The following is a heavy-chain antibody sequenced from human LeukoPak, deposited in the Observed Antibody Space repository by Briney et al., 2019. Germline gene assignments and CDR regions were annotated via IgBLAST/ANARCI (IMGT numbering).Heavy chain of an antibody. Sequence: PSETLSLTCTVSGYSISSGYYWGWIRQPPGKGLEWIGSIYHSGSTYYNPSLESRVTISVDTSKHQFSLKLSSVTAADTAVYYCARDCQDIVLMVYAKPFDYWGQGTLVTVSS. V-gene: IGHV4-38-2*02. CDR1: GYSISSGYY. J-gene: IGHJ4*02. D-gene: IGHD2-8*01. CDR3: ARDCQDIVLMVYAKPFDY. CDR2: IYHSGST.